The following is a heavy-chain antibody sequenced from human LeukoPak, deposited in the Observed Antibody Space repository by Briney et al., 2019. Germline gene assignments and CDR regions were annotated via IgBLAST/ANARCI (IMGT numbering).Heavy chain of an antibody. CDR1: GGSISSYY. D-gene: IGHD3-16*01. CDR3: ARGSRGGYNWFDP. CDR2: INYSGST. V-gene: IGHV4-59*01. Sequence: SETLSLTCTVSGGSISSYYWSWMRQPPGKGLEWIGYINYSGSTNYNPSLKSRVTISVDTSKNQFSLRLNSVTAADTALYYCARGSRGGYNWFDPWGQGTLVIVSS. J-gene: IGHJ5*02.